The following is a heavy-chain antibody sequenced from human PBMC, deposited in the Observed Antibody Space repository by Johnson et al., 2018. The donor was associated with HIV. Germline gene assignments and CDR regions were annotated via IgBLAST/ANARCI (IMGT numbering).Heavy chain of an antibody. CDR1: GFTFDDYG. J-gene: IGHJ3*01. V-gene: IGHV3-20*04. CDR2: INWNGGNT. CDR3: ASGDDDGF. Sequence: VQLVESGGGLVQPGGSLRLACAATGFTFDDYGMSWVRQGPGKGLEWVSGINWNGGNTDFADAVKGRFNVSRDNAKNSLYLQMNSLRPEDTAVYYCASGDDDGFWGQGTVVTVSS. D-gene: IGHD5-12*01.